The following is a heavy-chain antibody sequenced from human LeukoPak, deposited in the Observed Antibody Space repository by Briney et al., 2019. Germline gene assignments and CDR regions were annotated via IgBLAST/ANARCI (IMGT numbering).Heavy chain of an antibody. V-gene: IGHV1-46*01. CDR3: ARVVGLTGYSSSWYSGYYYYMDV. CDR1: GYSFTDYN. J-gene: IGHJ6*03. D-gene: IGHD6-13*01. Sequence: ASVKVSCKTSGYSFTDYNLHWVRQAPGQRLEWMGIIKPDGGDTNYAQKFQGRVTMTRDTSTSTVYMELSSLRSEDTAVYYCARVVGLTGYSSSWYSGYYYYMDVWGKGTTVTVSS. CDR2: IKPDGGDT.